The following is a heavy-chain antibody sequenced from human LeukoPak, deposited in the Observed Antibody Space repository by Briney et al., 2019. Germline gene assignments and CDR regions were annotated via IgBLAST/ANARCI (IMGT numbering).Heavy chain of an antibody. CDR2: INPYSGDT. J-gene: IGHJ4*02. CDR1: GYTFTGYH. V-gene: IGHV1-2*06. D-gene: IGHD6-13*01. Sequence: ASVKVSCKASGYTFTGYHIHWVRQAPAQGLEWMGRINPYSGDTNFAQKFQGRVTMTRDTSITTAYMDLSSLTPDDTAVYFCARDQGSLTRSWYTGYWGQGTQVTVSS. CDR3: ARDQGSLTRSWYTGY.